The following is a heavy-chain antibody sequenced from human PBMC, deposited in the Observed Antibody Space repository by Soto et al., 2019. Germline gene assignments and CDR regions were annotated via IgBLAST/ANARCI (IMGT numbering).Heavy chain of an antibody. V-gene: IGHV3-23*01. CDR3: AKDFTHSLSGSYYGFPNY. CDR2: ISGSGGST. J-gene: IGHJ4*02. Sequence: GGSLRLSCAASGFTFSSYAMSWVRQAPGKGLEWVSAISGSGGSTYYADSVKGRFTISRDNSKNTLYLQMNSLRAEDTAVYYCAKDFTHSLSGSYYGFPNYWRQGALVTVSS. CDR1: GFTFSSYA. D-gene: IGHD3-10*01.